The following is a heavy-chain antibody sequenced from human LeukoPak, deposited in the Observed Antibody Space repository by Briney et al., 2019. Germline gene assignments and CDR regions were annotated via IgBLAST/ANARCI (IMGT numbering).Heavy chain of an antibody. CDR3: TRDTGCPGGTCYSFYDY. Sequence: QPGGSLRLSCAASGFTFSNYWMTWVRQAPGKGLEWVASIKQDGTEKYYEDSVKGRFTISRDNAENSLYLQMNSLRAEDTAVYYCTRDTGCPGGTCYSFYDYWGQGTLVTVSS. D-gene: IGHD2-15*01. V-gene: IGHV3-7*01. CDR1: GFTFSNYW. J-gene: IGHJ4*02. CDR2: IKQDGTEK.